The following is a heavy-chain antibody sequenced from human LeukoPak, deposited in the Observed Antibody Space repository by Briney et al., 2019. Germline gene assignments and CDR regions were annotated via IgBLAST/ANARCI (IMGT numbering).Heavy chain of an antibody. D-gene: IGHD2-2*01. CDR2: IRAYNGNT. V-gene: IGHV1-18*01. CDR1: GYTFTSYG. Sequence: ASVKVSCKASGYTFTSYGISWVRQAPGQGLERMGWIRAYNGNTNYAQKLQGRVTMTTDTSTSTAYMELRSLRSDDTAVYYCAILPSKVVVPAAHQDYWGQGTLVTVSS. CDR3: AILPSKVVVPAAHQDY. J-gene: IGHJ4*02.